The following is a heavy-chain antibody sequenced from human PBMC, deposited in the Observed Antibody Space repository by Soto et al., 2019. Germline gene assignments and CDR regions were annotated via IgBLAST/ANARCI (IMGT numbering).Heavy chain of an antibody. CDR3: ARLRALDYGDYAAFDI. Sequence: SETLSLTCTVSGGSISSYYWSWIRQPPGKGLEWIGYIYYSGSTNSNPSLKSRVTISVDTSKNQFSLKLSSVTAADTAVYYCARLRALDYGDYAAFDIWGQGTMVTVSS. CDR1: GGSISSYY. V-gene: IGHV4-59*01. D-gene: IGHD4-17*01. J-gene: IGHJ3*02. CDR2: IYYSGST.